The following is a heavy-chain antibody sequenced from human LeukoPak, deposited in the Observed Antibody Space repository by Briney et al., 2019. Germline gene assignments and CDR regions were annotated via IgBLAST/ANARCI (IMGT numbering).Heavy chain of an antibody. CDR3: ARETNGGLVFDY. J-gene: IGHJ4*02. D-gene: IGHD2-2*01. V-gene: IGHV4-4*07. Sequence: SETLSLTCTVSGGSISSYYWSWIRQPPGKGLEWIGRIYTSRSTNYNPSLKSRVTMSVDTSKNQFSLKLSSVTAADTAVYYCARETNGGLVFDYWGQGTLVTVSS. CDR1: GGSISSYY. CDR2: IYTSRST.